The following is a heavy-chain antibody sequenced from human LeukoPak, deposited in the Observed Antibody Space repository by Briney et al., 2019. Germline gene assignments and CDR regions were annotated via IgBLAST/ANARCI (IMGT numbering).Heavy chain of an antibody. CDR3: ARGVVAATRSWFDP. V-gene: IGHV3-21*01. J-gene: IGHJ5*02. Sequence: AGSLSLSCAASGFTFSSYSMNWVRQAPGNGLEWVSTISSSSSYIYYEDSVRGRFTISRANAKTSLYLQMTSLRAEDTAVYYCARGVVAATRSWFDPWGQGTLVTVSS. D-gene: IGHD2-15*01. CDR2: ISSSSSYI. CDR1: GFTFSSYS.